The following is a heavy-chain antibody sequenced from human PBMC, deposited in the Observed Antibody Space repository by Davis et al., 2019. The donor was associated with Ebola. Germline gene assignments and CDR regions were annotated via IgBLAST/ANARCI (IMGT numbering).Heavy chain of an antibody. CDR1: GFTFSSYA. D-gene: IGHD4-17*01. Sequence: PGGSLRLSCAASGFTFSSYAMHWVRQAPGKGLEWVAVISYDGSNKYYADSVKGRFTISRDNSKNTLYLQMNSLRAEDTALYYCARAATTVTRDWFDPWGQGALLTVSS. CDR3: ARAATTVTRDWFDP. J-gene: IGHJ5*02. CDR2: ISYDGSNK. V-gene: IGHV3-30*04.